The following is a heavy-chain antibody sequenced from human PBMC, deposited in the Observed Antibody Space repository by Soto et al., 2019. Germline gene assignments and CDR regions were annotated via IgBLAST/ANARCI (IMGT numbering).Heavy chain of an antibody. Sequence: KPSETLSLTCTVSGGSISSSSYYWGWIRQPPGKGLEWIGSIYYSGSTYYNPSLKSRVTISVDTSKNQFSLKLSSVTAADTAVYYCAGTSILTGRRGVDVWGQGTTVTVSS. D-gene: IGHD3-9*01. J-gene: IGHJ6*02. CDR3: AGTSILTGRRGVDV. V-gene: IGHV4-39*01. CDR1: GGSISSSSYY. CDR2: IYYSGST.